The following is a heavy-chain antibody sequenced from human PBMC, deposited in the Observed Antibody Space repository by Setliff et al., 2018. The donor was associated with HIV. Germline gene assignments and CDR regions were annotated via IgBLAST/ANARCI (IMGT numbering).Heavy chain of an antibody. CDR3: AKTTPSSIRSPYYYYMDV. J-gene: IGHJ6*03. CDR2: ISGSGGST. V-gene: IGHV3-23*01. D-gene: IGHD6-13*01. CDR1: GITFSSYA. Sequence: PGGSLRLSCAASGITFSSYAMGWVRQAPGKGLEWVSGISGSGGSTNYADSVKGRFTISRDNSKNTLYLQMSTLRAEDTAVYYCAKTTPSSIRSPYYYYMDVWGKGTTVTVSS.